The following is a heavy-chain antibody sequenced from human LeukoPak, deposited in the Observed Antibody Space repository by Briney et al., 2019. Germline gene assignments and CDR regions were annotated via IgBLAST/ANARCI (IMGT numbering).Heavy chain of an antibody. J-gene: IGHJ4*02. CDR2: INPGDSDT. CDR3: ARRIGSGWYDY. CDR1: GSSFTSYW. D-gene: IGHD6-19*01. V-gene: IGHV5-51*01. Sequence: GASLKISCKRSGSSFTSYWIGWVRQMPGEGLEWLGIINPGDSDTRYSPSFQGQVTISADKSISTANLQWSSLKASDTAMYYCARRIGSGWYDYWGQGTLVTVSS.